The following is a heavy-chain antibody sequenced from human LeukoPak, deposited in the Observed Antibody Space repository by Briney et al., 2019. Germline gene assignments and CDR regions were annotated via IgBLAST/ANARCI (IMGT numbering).Heavy chain of an antibody. D-gene: IGHD3-22*01. J-gene: IGHJ4*02. CDR2: IRYDGSNK. CDR1: GFTFSSYG. Sequence: GGSLRLSCAASGFTFSSYGMHWVRQAPGKGLEWVAFIRYDGSNKYYADSVKGRFTISRDNAKNSLYLQMNSLRVEDTAVYYCARASGFSGLAFDYWGQGTLVTVSS. CDR3: ARASGFSGLAFDY. V-gene: IGHV3-30*02.